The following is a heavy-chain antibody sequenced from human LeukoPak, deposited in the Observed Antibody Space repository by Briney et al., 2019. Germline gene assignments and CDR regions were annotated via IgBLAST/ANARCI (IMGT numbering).Heavy chain of an antibody. V-gene: IGHV3-49*04. D-gene: IGHD3-22*01. CDR3: TATSYYYDSSGSMSD. Sequence: GGSLRLSCTASGFTFGDYAMSWVRQAPGKGLEWVGFIRSKAYGGTTEYAASVKGRFTISRDDSKSIAYLQMNSLKTEDTAVYYCTATSYYYDSSGSMSDWGQGTLVTVSS. CDR1: GFTFGDYA. J-gene: IGHJ4*02. CDR2: IRSKAYGGTT.